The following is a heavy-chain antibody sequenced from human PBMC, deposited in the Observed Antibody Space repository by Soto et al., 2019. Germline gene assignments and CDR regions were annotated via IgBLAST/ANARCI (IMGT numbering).Heavy chain of an antibody. J-gene: IGHJ4*02. V-gene: IGHV2-5*01. Sequence: SGPTLVNPTQTLTLTCYVSGFSLSARGVGVGWIRQPPGKALEWLAIIYWNDDKLYSPSLKSRLTITKDTAENQVVLTMTNMDPVDTATYFCAHSPWGAAPDYWGQGTVVTVSS. CDR2: IYWNDDK. CDR3: AHSPWGAAPDY. CDR1: GFSLSARGVG. D-gene: IGHD3-16*01.